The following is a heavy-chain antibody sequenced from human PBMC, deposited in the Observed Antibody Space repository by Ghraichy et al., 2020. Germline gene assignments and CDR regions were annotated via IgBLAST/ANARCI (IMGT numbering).Heavy chain of an antibody. CDR1: GFTFSSYW. CDR3: ARLGLPDFSVTSWNDY. V-gene: IGHV3-7*03. J-gene: IGHJ4*02. CDR2: IKQDGSEK. D-gene: IGHD3-16*01. Sequence: GGSLRLSCAASGFTFSSYWMSWVRQAPGKGLEWVANIKQDGSEKYYVDSVKGRFTISRDNAKNSLYLQMNSLRAEDTAVYYCARLGLPDFSVTSWNDYWGQGTLVTVSS.